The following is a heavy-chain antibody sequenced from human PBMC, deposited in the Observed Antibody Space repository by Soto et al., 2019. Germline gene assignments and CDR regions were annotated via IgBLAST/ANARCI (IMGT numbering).Heavy chain of an antibody. CDR3: ARGRRNLVGATIFDY. CDR1: GGSISSYY. V-gene: IGHV4-59*01. J-gene: IGHJ4*02. D-gene: IGHD1-26*01. CDR2: IYYSGST. Sequence: SETLSLTCTVSGGSISSYYWSWIRQPPGKGLEWIGYIYYSGSTNYNPSLKSRVTISVDTSKNQFSLKLSSVTAADTAVYYCARGRRNLVGATIFDYWGQGTLVTVSS.